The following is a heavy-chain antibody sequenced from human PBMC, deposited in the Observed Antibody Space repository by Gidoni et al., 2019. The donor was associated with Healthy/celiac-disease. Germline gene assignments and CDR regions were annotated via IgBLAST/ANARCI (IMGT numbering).Heavy chain of an antibody. V-gene: IGHV3-23*01. CDR2: ISGSGGST. Sequence: EVQLLESGGGLVQPGGSLRLSCPASGFTFSSYAMSWVRQAPGKGLEWVSAISGSGGSTYYADSVKGRFTISRDNSKNTLYLQMNSLRAEDTAVYYCAKFPSPYYYYMDVWGKGTTVTVSS. CDR3: AKFPSPYYYYMDV. CDR1: GFTFSSYA. J-gene: IGHJ6*03.